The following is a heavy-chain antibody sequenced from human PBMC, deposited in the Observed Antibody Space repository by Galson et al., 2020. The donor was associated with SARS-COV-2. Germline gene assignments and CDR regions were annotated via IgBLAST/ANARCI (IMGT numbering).Heavy chain of an antibody. J-gene: IGHJ6*02. CDR1: GYTFTSYG. CDR3: ARDGWELLPYYYYGMDG. V-gene: IGHV1-18*04. D-gene: IGHD3-10*01. CDR2: ISAYNGNT. Sequence: GESLKISCKASGYTFTSYGISWVRQAPGQGLEWMGWISAYNGNTNYAQKLQGRVTMTTDTPTSTAYMELRSLRSDDTAVYYCARDGWELLPYYYYGMDGWGQGTTVTVSS.